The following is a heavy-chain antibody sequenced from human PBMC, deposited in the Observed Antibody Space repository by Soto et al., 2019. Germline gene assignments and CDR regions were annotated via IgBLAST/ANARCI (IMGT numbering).Heavy chain of an antibody. CDR1: GRSMGSNY. D-gene: IGHD3-16*01. J-gene: IGHJ4*02. Sequence: PLGTLSPTSPFSGRSMGSNYLGWIRQSPDKGLEWLGYVFYGGTDYNPSLGGRVSMSVETSKSQFSLKLTSVTVADTAVYYCASYRGALYFESWGPGILVTVSS. CDR2: VFYGGT. CDR3: ASYRGALYFES. V-gene: IGHV4-59*01.